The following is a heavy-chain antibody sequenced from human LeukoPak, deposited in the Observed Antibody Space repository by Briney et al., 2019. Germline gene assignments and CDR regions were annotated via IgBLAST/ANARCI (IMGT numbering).Heavy chain of an antibody. D-gene: IGHD5-18*01. CDR3: ARDPDTAMGGAAFDI. CDR2: IIPIFGTA. V-gene: IGHV1-69*06. Sequence: ASVRVSCKASGGTFSSYAISWVRQAPGQGLEWMGGIIPIFGTANYAQKFQGRVTITADKSTSTAYMELSSLRSEDTAVYYCARDPDTAMGGAAFDIWGQGTMVTVSS. J-gene: IGHJ3*02. CDR1: GGTFSSYA.